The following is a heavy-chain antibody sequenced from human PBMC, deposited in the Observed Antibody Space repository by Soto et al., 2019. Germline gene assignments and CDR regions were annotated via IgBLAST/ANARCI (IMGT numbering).Heavy chain of an antibody. CDR1: GGSISSSSYY. D-gene: IGHD1-26*01. Sequence: SETLSLTCTVSGGSISSSSYYWGWIRQPPGKGLEWIGSIYYSGSTYYNPSLKSRVTISVDTSKNQFSLKLSSVTAADTAVYYCARRTKWELRPRYYYGMDVWGQGTTVPVSS. V-gene: IGHV4-39*01. J-gene: IGHJ6*02. CDR3: ARRTKWELRPRYYYGMDV. CDR2: IYYSGST.